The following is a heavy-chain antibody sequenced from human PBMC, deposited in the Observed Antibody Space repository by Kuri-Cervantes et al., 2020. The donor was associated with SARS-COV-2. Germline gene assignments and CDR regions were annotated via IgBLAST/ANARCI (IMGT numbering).Heavy chain of an antibody. Sequence: GSLRLSCAVYGGSFSGYQWSWIRQTPGMGLEWIGQINDSGATKYNPSLKSRVIVSMDKSKNQFSLKLSSVTAADTAVYYCARGVPGYWGRGSLVTVSS. V-gene: IGHV4-34*01. CDR1: GGSFSGYQ. D-gene: IGHD6-6*01. CDR2: INDSGAT. CDR3: ARGVPGY. J-gene: IGHJ4*02.